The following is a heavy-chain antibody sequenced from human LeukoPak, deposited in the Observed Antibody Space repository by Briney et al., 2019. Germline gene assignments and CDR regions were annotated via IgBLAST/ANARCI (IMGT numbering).Heavy chain of an antibody. CDR2: IYYSGST. CDR1: GGSISSSSYY. J-gene: IGHJ3*02. Sequence: SETLSLTCTVSGGSISSSSYYWGWIRQPPGKGLEWIGSIYYSGSTNYNPSLKRRVTISVDTSKNQFSLKLSSVTAADTAVYYCARVYPLGYDFWSGYPENAFDIWGQGTMVTVSS. CDR3: ARVYPLGYDFWSGYPENAFDI. V-gene: IGHV4-39*07. D-gene: IGHD3-3*01.